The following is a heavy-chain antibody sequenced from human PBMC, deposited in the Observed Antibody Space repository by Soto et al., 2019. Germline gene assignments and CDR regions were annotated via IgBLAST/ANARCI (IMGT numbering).Heavy chain of an antibody. J-gene: IGHJ4*02. D-gene: IGHD1-26*01. V-gene: IGHV2-5*02. Sequence: QITLKESGPTLVKPTQTLTLTCTFSGFSLSTSGVGVGWIRQPPGKALEWLALIYWDDDKRYSPSLKSRLTITKDTPKNHVVLTMTNMDPVDTATYYCAHATGGSYSWHFDYWGQGTLVTVSS. CDR2: IYWDDDK. CDR3: AHATGGSYSWHFDY. CDR1: GFSLSTSGVG.